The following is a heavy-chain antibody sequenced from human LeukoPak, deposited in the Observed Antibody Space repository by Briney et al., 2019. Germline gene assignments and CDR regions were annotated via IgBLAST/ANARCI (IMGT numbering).Heavy chain of an antibody. V-gene: IGHV3-11*01. J-gene: IGHJ4*01. Sequence: GGSLRLSCVVSGFDLSDYYMSWIRQAPGKVLEWISYISSSGGNIYFADSVKGRFTMSRDNARGSLYLRMNSLTADDTAIYYCARRRDYFDYWGQGTLVTVSS. CDR2: ISSSGGNI. CDR1: GFDLSDYY. CDR3: ARRRDYFDY.